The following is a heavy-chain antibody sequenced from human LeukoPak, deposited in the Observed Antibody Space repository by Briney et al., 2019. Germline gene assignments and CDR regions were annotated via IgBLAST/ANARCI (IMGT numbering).Heavy chain of an antibody. D-gene: IGHD3-10*01. J-gene: IGHJ4*02. V-gene: IGHV4-61*01. CDR2: IYYRAST. CDR1: GASVSSGSYY. Sequence: SETLSLTCTVSGASVSSGSYYWSWIRQPPGKGLEWIGYIYYRASTNYNPPLKSRVTISVHTSKNQFSLKLSSVTAADTAVYYCARERYGSRSYIWGQGTLVTVSS. CDR3: ARERYGSRSYI.